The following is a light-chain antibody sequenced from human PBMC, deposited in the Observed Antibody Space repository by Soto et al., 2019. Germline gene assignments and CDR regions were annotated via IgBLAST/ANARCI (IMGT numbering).Light chain of an antibody. CDR1: QSVRSNY. CDR2: GAS. J-gene: IGKJ2*01. CDR3: QQYGGSPYT. V-gene: IGKV3-20*01. Sequence: EIVLTQSPGTLSLSPGERATLSCRASQSVRSNYLAWYQQKPGQAPRLLIYGASSRATGIPDRFRGTGSGTDFTLTISSLEPEDFAVYYCQQYGGSPYTFGQGTKLEIK.